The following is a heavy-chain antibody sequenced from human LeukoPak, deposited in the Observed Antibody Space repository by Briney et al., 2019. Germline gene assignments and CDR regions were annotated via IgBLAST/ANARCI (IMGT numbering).Heavy chain of an antibody. Sequence: GASVKVSCKASGYTFTGYYMHWVRQAPGQGLEWMGWINPNSGDTKYAQNFQGRVTVTRDTSISTAYMEVSRLTSDDTAVYYCTRGRAVVGTSLTPPFGNWGQGTLVTVSS. CDR2: INPNSGDT. CDR1: GYTFTGYY. CDR3: TRGRAVVGTSLTPPFGN. V-gene: IGHV1-2*02. D-gene: IGHD6-19*01. J-gene: IGHJ4*02.